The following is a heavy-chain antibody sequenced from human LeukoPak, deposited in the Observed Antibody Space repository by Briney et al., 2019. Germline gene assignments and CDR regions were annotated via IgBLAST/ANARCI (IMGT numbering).Heavy chain of an antibody. J-gene: IGHJ5*02. Sequence: PGGSLRLSCAASGFTFSSYAMHWVRQAPGKGLEWVAVISYDGSNKYYADSVKGRFTISRDNSKNTLYLQMNSLRAEDTAVYYCARAHSAAGYLGWFDPWGQGTLVTVSS. CDR1: GFTFSSYA. CDR2: ISYDGSNK. CDR3: ARAHSAAGYLGWFDP. D-gene: IGHD6-13*01. V-gene: IGHV3-30*04.